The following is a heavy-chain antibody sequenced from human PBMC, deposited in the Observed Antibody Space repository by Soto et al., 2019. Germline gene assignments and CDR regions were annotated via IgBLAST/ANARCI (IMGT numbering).Heavy chain of an antibody. Sequence: GGSLRLSCAASGFTFSSYGMHWVRQAPGKGLEWVAVIWYDGSNKYYADSVKGRFTISRDNSKNTLYLQMNSLRAEDTAVYYCARVSLVYCSSISCPERTYYYYYGMDVWGQGTTVTVSS. CDR3: ARVSLVYCSSISCPERTYYYYYGMDV. D-gene: IGHD2-2*01. CDR2: IWYDGSNK. J-gene: IGHJ6*02. V-gene: IGHV3-33*01. CDR1: GFTFSSYG.